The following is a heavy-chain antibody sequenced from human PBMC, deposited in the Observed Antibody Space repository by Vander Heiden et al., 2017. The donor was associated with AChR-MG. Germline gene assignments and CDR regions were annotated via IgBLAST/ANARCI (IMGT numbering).Heavy chain of an antibody. J-gene: IGHJ5*02. V-gene: IGHV1-8*02. Sequence: QLPPGQSVAEEKKPGAAVQVCGTASGYTPTSSKTHWVRQDPAQWLERMGWMNPNRANPGNAQTVPGRLSMTRNTSMSTAYMELSRLRSEQTAVYYCARGYRPGELRYFDWLLNGDQMRWFDPWGQGTLVTVSS. CDR1: GYTPTSSK. CDR3: ARGYRPGELRYFDWLLNGDQMRWFDP. CDR2: MNPNRANP. D-gene: IGHD3-9*01.